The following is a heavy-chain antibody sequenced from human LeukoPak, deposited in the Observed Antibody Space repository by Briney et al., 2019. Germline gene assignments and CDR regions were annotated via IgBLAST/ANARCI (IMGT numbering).Heavy chain of an antibody. V-gene: IGHV3-48*01. J-gene: IGHJ5*02. D-gene: IGHD2-2*01. CDR2: ISSSSSTI. Sequence: GGSLRLSCAASGFTFSSYSMSWVRQAPGKGLEWVSYISSSSSTIYYADSVKGRFTISRDNAKNSLYLQMNSLRAEDTAVYYCARDVSYEGYCSSTSCPMGWFDPWGQGTLVTVSS. CDR1: GFTFSSYS. CDR3: ARDVSYEGYCSSTSCPMGWFDP.